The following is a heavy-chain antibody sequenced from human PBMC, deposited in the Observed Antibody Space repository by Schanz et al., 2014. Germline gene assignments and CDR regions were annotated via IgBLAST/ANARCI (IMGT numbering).Heavy chain of an antibody. CDR1: GFTFGTFW. Sequence: EVQLVESGGGLLQPGGSLRLSCAASGFTFGTFWMSWVRQAPGKGLEWVANINQDGSDKSYVDSVKGRFTISRDNAKNSLYLQMNSLRAEDTAVYYCAKDRLLGYQLQDAFDIWGQGTLVTVSS. V-gene: IGHV3-7*01. CDR3: AKDRLLGYQLQDAFDI. J-gene: IGHJ3*02. CDR2: INQDGSDK. D-gene: IGHD2-2*01.